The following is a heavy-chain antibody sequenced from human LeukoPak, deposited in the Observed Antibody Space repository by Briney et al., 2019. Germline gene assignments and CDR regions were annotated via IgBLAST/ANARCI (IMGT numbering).Heavy chain of an antibody. D-gene: IGHD6-19*01. CDR1: GFTFSSYW. CDR3: ARGIAVAVNDY. V-gene: IGHV3-7*04. CDR2: IKQDGSEK. Sequence: GGSLRLSCAASGFTFSSYWMSWVRQAPGKGLEWVANIKQDGSEKYYVDSVKGRFTISRDNAKNSLYLQMNSLRAEDTAVYYCARGIAVAVNDYWGQGTLVTVSA. J-gene: IGHJ4*02.